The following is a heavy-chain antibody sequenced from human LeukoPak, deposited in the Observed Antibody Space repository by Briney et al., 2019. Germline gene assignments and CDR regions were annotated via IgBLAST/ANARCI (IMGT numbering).Heavy chain of an antibody. CDR2: ISWNSGSI. CDR3: AKDIAHDGSGNGFDY. Sequence: GRSLRLSCAASGFTFDDYAMHWVRQAPGKGLEWVSGISWNSGSIGYADSVKGRFTISRDNAKNSLYLQMNSLRAEDTALYYCAKDIAHDGSGNGFDYWGQGTLVTVSS. J-gene: IGHJ4*02. D-gene: IGHD3-22*01. V-gene: IGHV3-9*01. CDR1: GFTFDDYA.